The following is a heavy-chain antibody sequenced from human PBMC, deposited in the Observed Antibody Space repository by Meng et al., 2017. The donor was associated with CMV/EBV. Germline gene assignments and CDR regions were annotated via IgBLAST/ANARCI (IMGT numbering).Heavy chain of an antibody. CDR2: IKQDGSEK. D-gene: IGHD3-22*01. Sequence: GGSLRLSCAASGFTFSSYWMSWVRQAPGKGLEWVANIKQDGSEKYYVDSVKGRFTISRDNAKNSLYLQMNSLRAEDTAVYYCARDPNLLVYYYDSSGWYWGQGTLVTVSS. CDR3: ARDPNLLVYYYDSSGWY. J-gene: IGHJ4*02. CDR1: GFTFSSYW. V-gene: IGHV3-7*01.